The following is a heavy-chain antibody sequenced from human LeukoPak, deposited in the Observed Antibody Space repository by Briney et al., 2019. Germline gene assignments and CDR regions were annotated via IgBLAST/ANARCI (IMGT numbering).Heavy chain of an antibody. CDR2: ISSTSNTI. Sequence: GGSLRLSCAASGFTFSHYNMNWVRQAPGKGLEWVSYISSTSNTIYYADSVKGRFTISRDNAKNSLYLQMNSLRAEDTAVYYCARGGRVADPLNWFDPWGQGTLVTVSS. J-gene: IGHJ5*02. CDR3: ARGGRVADPLNWFDP. V-gene: IGHV3-48*01. D-gene: IGHD2-15*01. CDR1: GFTFSHYN.